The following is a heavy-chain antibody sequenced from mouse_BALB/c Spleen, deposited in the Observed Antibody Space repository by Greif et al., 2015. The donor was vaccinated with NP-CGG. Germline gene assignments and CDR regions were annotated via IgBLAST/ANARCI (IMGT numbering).Heavy chain of an antibody. CDR1: GYSITSDYA. Sequence: EVNLVESGPGLVKSSQSLSLTCTVTGYSITSDYAWNWIRQFPGNKLEWMGYISYSGSTSYNPSLKSRISITRDTSKNQFFLQLNSVTTEDTATYYCARIDYWGQGTTLTVSS. V-gene: IGHV3-2*02. J-gene: IGHJ2*01. CDR2: ISYSGST. CDR3: ARIDY.